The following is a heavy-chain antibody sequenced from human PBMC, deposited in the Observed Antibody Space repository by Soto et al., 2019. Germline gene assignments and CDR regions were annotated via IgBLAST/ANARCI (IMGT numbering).Heavy chain of an antibody. V-gene: IGHV1-18*01. CDR2: ISAYNGKT. D-gene: IGHD3-3*01. J-gene: IGHJ5*02. CDR1: GYTFTSYG. CDR3: ARYDFWSGYYWFDP. Sequence: ASVKVSCKASGYTFTSYGISWVRQAPGQGLERMGWISAYNGKTNYAQKLQGRVTMTTDTSTSTAYMELSSLRSEDTAVYYCARYDFWSGYYWFDPWGQGTLVTVSS.